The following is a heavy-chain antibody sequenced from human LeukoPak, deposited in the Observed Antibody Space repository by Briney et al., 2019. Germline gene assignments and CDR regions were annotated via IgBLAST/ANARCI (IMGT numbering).Heavy chain of an antibody. J-gene: IGHJ4*02. Sequence: ADTLSLICTLSCGSMHSYYWRWIRQPPGRGREWLGYIYYSGSNNHTPPLKSRVPISLHTSRNQFSLNLISVRSAHRPVYSCASYTSRYRRGSLDHWGQGTLVTVSS. CDR3: ASYTSRYRRGSLDH. V-gene: IGHV4-59*07. CDR1: CGSMHSYY. CDR2: IYYSGSN. D-gene: IGHD3-22*01.